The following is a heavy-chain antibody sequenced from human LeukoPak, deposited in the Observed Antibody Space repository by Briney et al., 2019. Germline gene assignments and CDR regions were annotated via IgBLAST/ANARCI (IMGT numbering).Heavy chain of an antibody. J-gene: IGHJ4*02. CDR3: AREWLSPRGGLDS. V-gene: IGHV3-30*04. CDR1: GFTFRNNA. Sequence: GRSLRLSCAASGFTFRNNAMHWVRQAPGKGLEWLTVIANDGSNKYYAESVKGRFTISRDNSKNTLSLQMNSLRVQDTAVYFCAREWLSPRGGLDSWGQGTLVIVSS. D-gene: IGHD3-22*01. CDR2: IANDGSNK.